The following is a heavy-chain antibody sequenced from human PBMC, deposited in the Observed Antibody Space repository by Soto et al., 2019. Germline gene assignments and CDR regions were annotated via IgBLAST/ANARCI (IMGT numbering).Heavy chain of an antibody. CDR2: ISYDGSNK. CDR3: APGFGAFEY. V-gene: IGHV3-30*03. J-gene: IGHJ4*02. CDR1: GFTFSRYG. Sequence: QVPLVESGGGVVQPGRSLRLSCAAYGFTFSRYGMHWVRQAPGKGLEWVAVISYDGSNKYYEDSVKGRFTISRDNSKNTLYLQMNSLIAEDTAVYYCAPGFGAFEYWGQGTLVTVSS. D-gene: IGHD3-10*01.